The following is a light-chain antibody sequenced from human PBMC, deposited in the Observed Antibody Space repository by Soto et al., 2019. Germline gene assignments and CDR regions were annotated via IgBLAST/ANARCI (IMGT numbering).Light chain of an antibody. CDR2: GAS. Sequence: ERVMTQSPATLSVSPGERATLSCRASQSVGTNLAWYQQRPGQAPRLLIYGASTRATGIPARFSGSGSGTEFTLTISSLQSEDFALYYSQQYNKWPLFTFGPGTRVDIK. J-gene: IGKJ3*01. CDR3: QQYNKWPLFT. V-gene: IGKV3-15*01. CDR1: QSVGTN.